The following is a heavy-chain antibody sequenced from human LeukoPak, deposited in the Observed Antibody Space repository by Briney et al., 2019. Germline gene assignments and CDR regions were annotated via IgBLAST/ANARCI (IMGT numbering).Heavy chain of an antibody. CDR3: ARGTDTVTSLLDY. J-gene: IGHJ4*02. D-gene: IGHD4-17*01. CDR1: GGSFSGYY. V-gene: IGHV4-34*01. Sequence: SETLSLTCAVYGGSFSGYYWSWIRQPPGKGLEWIGEINHSGSTNYNPSLKSRVTISVDTSKNQFSLKLSSVTAADTAVYYCARGTDTVTSLLDYWGQGTLVTVSS. CDR2: INHSGST.